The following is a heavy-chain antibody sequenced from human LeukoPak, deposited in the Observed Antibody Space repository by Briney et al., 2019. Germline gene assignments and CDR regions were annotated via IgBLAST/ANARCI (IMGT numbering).Heavy chain of an antibody. J-gene: IGHJ4*02. CDR2: IVPSGGTT. CDR1: GFTFSSNP. CDR3: AKDYYASSPGYFDY. D-gene: IGHD3-10*01. V-gene: IGHV3-23*01. Sequence: GGSLRLSCAASGFTFSSNPMSWVRQAPGKGLEWVSAIVPSGGTTSYADSVKGRFTISRDNSRNTLYLQMNTLRAEDTAVYYCAKDYYASSPGYFDYWGQGTLVTVSS.